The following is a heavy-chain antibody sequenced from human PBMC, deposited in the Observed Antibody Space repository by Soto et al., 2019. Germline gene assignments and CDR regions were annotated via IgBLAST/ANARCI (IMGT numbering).Heavy chain of an antibody. V-gene: IGHV3-64D*06. CDR2: ISSNGGST. J-gene: IGHJ4*02. CDR1: GFTFSIYA. Sequence: GSLRLCCSAAGFTFSIYAMHWVRQAPGKGLEYVSAISSNGGSTYYADSVKGRFTISRDNSKNTLYLQMSSLRAEDTAVYYCVKDQGPGEGYFDYWGQGTLVTVSS. CDR3: VKDQGPGEGYFDY.